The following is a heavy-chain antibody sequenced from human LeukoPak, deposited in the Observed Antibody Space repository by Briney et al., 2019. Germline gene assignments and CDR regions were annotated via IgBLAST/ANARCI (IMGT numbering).Heavy chain of an antibody. CDR3: ARAENYDSSPTGY. Sequence: ASVKVSCKVSGYTLTELSMHWVRQAPGKGLEWMGGFDPEDGETIYAQKFQGRVTMTRDTSISTAYMELSSLRSEDTAVYYRARAENYDSSPTGYWGQGTLVTVSS. D-gene: IGHD3-22*01. J-gene: IGHJ4*02. CDR2: FDPEDGET. CDR1: GYTLTELS. V-gene: IGHV1-24*01.